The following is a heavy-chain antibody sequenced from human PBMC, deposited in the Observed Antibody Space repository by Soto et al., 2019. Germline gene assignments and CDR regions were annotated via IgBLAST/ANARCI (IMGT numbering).Heavy chain of an antibody. J-gene: IGHJ6*02. Sequence: ASVKVSFKASGYTFTSYGISWVRQAPGQGLEWMGWISAYNGNTNYAQKLQGRVTMTTDTSTSTAYMELRSLRSDDTAVYYCARDIMVRGGRYYYGMDVWGQGTTVTVSS. V-gene: IGHV1-18*01. D-gene: IGHD3-10*01. CDR3: ARDIMVRGGRYYYGMDV. CDR1: GYTFTSYG. CDR2: ISAYNGNT.